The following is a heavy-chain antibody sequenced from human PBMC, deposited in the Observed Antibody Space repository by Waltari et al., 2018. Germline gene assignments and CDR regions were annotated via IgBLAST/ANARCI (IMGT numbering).Heavy chain of an antibody. Sequence: EVQLLESGGGLVQPGGSLRLSCAASGFTFSSYAMSWVLQAPGTGLGWVSAISGSGGSTYYADSVKGRFTISRDNSKNTLYLQMNSLRAEDTAVYYCARATPVKRSGYLYYYYYYMDVWGKGTTVTVSS. J-gene: IGHJ6*03. CDR1: GFTFSSYA. V-gene: IGHV3-23*01. CDR2: ISGSGGST. CDR3: ARATPVKRSGYLYYYYYYMDV. D-gene: IGHD5-12*01.